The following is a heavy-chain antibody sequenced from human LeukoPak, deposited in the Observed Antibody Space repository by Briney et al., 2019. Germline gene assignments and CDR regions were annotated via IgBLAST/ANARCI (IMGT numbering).Heavy chain of an antibody. J-gene: IGHJ4*02. CDR2: IYSSGGT. CDR1: GFTVSNNY. Sequence: GGSLRLSCAASGFTVSNNYMSWVREAPGKGLEWVSVIYSSGGTYYADAVKGRFTISRDNSKNTLYLQMNSLSAEDTAVYYCARDSSGPLYWGQGTLVTVSS. CDR3: ARDSSGPLY. D-gene: IGHD6-19*01. V-gene: IGHV3-66*01.